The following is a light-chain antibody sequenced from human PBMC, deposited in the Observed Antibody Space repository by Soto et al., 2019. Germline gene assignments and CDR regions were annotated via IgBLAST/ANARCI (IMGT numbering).Light chain of an antibody. Sequence: DIQMTQSPSAMSASLGDRVTITCRASQGISNSLAWFQQKPGRVPKRLIYGASTLQSWAPSRFSGSASGAAFTLTISSLQPEDFATYHCLQYNSYPFTFGGGTKVEIK. CDR3: LQYNSYPFT. CDR2: GAS. CDR1: QGISNS. J-gene: IGKJ4*01. V-gene: IGKV1-17*03.